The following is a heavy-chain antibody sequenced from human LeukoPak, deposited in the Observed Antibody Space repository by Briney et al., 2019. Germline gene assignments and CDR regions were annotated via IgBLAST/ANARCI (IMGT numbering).Heavy chain of an antibody. V-gene: IGHV3-30-3*01. Sequence: GGSLRLSCAASGFTFSSYAMYWVRQAPGKGLEWVAVISYDGSNKYYADSVKGRFTISRDNSKNTLYLQMNSLRAEDTAVYYCAREGGGGYGSGSFYRGFDYWGQGTLVTVSS. CDR1: GFTFSSYA. CDR3: AREGGGGYGSGSFYRGFDY. CDR2: ISYDGSNK. D-gene: IGHD3-10*01. J-gene: IGHJ4*02.